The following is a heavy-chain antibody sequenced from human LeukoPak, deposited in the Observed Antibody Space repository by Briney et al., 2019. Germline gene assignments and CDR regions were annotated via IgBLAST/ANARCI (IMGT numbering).Heavy chain of an antibody. CDR1: GFTFSSYA. J-gene: IGHJ4*02. Sequence: GGSLRLSCAASGFTFSSYAMHWVRQAPGKGLEWVAVISYDGSNKYYADSVKGRFTISRDNSKNTLYLQMNSLRAEDTAVYYCARDPGDYWGQGTLVTVSS. V-gene: IGHV3-30-3*01. CDR3: ARDPGDY. CDR2: ISYDGSNK.